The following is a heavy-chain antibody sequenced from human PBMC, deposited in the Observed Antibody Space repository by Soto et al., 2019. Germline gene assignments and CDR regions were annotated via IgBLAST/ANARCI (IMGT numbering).Heavy chain of an antibody. Sequence: GGSLRLSCAASAFTFSSYAMHWVRQAPGKGLEWVAVISYYGSNKYYADSVKGRFTISRDNSKNTLYLQMNSLRAEDTAVYYCARRLICSRRGSCYSWTYYYSGMDVWGPGTTVTVSS. V-gene: IGHV3-30-3*01. CDR1: AFTFSSYA. CDR3: ARRLICSRRGSCYSWTYYYSGMDV. J-gene: IGHJ6*02. D-gene: IGHD2-15*01. CDR2: ISYYGSNK.